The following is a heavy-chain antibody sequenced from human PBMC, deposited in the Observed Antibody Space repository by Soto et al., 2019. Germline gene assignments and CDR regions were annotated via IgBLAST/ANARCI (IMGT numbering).Heavy chain of an antibody. CDR2: ISWNSGSI. CDR3: ATGAMIVKWASWFDP. V-gene: IGHV3-9*01. D-gene: IGHD3-22*01. J-gene: IGHJ5*02. CDR1: GFTFDDYA. Sequence: EVQLVESGGVLVQPGRSLRLSCAASGFTFDDYAMHWVRQAPGKGLEWVSGISWNSGSIGDADSVKGRLTISGDNAKNSLYLHMNSLTAEDTTVYYCATGAMIVKWASWFDPRGQGTLVTVSS.